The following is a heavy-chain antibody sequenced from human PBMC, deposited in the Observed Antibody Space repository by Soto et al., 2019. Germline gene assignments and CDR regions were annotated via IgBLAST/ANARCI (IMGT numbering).Heavy chain of an antibody. Sequence: SVKVSCKASGGTFSSYAISWVRQAPGQGLEWMGGIIPIFGTANYAQKFQGRVTITADKSTSTAYMELSSLRSEDTAVYYCARVTYYYDSSGYAYYGMDVWGQGTTVTVS. CDR2: IIPIFGTA. CDR3: ARVTYYYDSSGYAYYGMDV. V-gene: IGHV1-69*06. CDR1: GGTFSSYA. D-gene: IGHD3-22*01. J-gene: IGHJ6*02.